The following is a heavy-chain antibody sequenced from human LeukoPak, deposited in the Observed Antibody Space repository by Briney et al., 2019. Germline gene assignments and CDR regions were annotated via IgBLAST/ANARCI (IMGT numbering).Heavy chain of an antibody. CDR2: IYTSGST. Sequence: SQTLSLTCTVPGGSISSGSYYWSWIRQPAGKGLEWIGRIYTSGSTNYNPSLKRRVTISVGRSKIQFSLTLSSVAAAYTAVYYCARGSGSSSLWGQGTLVTVSS. J-gene: IGHJ4*02. D-gene: IGHD6-6*01. CDR3: ARGSGSSSL. V-gene: IGHV4-61*02. CDR1: GGSISSGSYY.